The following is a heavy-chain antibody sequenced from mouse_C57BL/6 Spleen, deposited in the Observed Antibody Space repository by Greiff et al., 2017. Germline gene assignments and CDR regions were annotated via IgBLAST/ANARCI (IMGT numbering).Heavy chain of an antibody. D-gene: IGHD2-4*01. CDR1: GYTFTSYW. J-gene: IGHJ1*03. V-gene: IGHV1-72*01. CDR3: ARCPIYYDYDRWYFDV. Sequence: QLQQPGAELVKPGASVKLSCKASGYTFTSYWMHWVKQRPGRGLEWIGRIDPNSGGTKYNEKFKSKATLTVDKPSSTAYMQLSSLTSEDSAVYYCARCPIYYDYDRWYFDVWGTGTTVTVSS. CDR2: IDPNSGGT.